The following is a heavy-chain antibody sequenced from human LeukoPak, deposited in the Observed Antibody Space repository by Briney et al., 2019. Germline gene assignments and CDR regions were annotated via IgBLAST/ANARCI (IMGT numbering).Heavy chain of an antibody. CDR2: ISGSGGRI. CDR1: GFTFSDYY. D-gene: IGHD1-26*01. J-gene: IGHJ4*02. Sequence: GGSLRLSCAASGFTFSDYYMNWIRQAPGKGLEWVSAISGSGGRIYYGASVKGRFTISRDNSKNTLNLQMNSLRAEDTAVYYCATSKYSGSYWGQGTLVTVSS. CDR3: ATSKYSGSY. V-gene: IGHV3-23*01.